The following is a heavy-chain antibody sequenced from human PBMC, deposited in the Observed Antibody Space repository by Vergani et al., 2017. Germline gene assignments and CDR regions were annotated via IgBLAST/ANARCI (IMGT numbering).Heavy chain of an antibody. V-gene: IGHV4-30-2*01. D-gene: IGHD3-16*02. CDR3: ARASXRALVGYYYYIDV. CDR2: IFPSGNS. CDR1: GDSITNGGFS. Sequence: QLQLQESGSGLVKPSQTLSLTCAVSGDSITNGGFSWNWIRQPPGKGPEWIWYIFPSGNSDYNPSLKNRVSISLDKSKNQFSLWVNSVTAADTAVYFCARASXRALVGYYYYIDVCGKGKTVVVSS. J-gene: IGHJ6*03.